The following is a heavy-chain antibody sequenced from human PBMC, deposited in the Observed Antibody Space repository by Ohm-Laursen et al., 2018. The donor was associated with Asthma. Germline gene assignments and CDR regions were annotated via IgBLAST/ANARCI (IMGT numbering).Heavy chain of an antibody. CDR3: ARVKMGDYGDY. CDR1: GFTFSDYY. V-gene: IGHV3-11*06. D-gene: IGHD4-17*01. CDR2: ISSSSSYT. J-gene: IGHJ4*02. Sequence: SLRLFCTASGFTFSDYYMSWIRQAPGKGLEWVSYISSSSSYTNYADSVKGRFTISRDNAKNSLYLQMNSLRAEDTAVYYCARVKMGDYGDYWGQGTLVTVSS.